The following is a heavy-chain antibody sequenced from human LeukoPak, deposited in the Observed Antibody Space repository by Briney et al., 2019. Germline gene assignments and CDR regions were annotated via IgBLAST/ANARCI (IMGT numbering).Heavy chain of an antibody. D-gene: IGHD5-24*01. Sequence: ASVRVSCEASGYTFTGYYMRWVRQAPGQGLEWMAWINPNSGGTNYAQKFKGRVTMTRDTSISTAYMELSRLTSDDTAVYYCARGGAKGYNYFDYWGQGTLVTVSS. CDR3: ARGGAKGYNYFDY. CDR1: GYTFTGYY. CDR2: INPNSGGT. J-gene: IGHJ4*02. V-gene: IGHV1-2*02.